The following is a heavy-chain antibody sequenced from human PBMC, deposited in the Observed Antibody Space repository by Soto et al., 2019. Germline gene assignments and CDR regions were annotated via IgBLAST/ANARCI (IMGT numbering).Heavy chain of an antibody. V-gene: IGHV1-69*12. J-gene: IGHJ6*02. D-gene: IGHD5-18*01. CDR2: IIPIFGTA. Sequence: QVQLVQSGAEVKKPGSSVKVSCKASGGTFSSYAISWVRQAPGQGLEWMGGIIPIFGTANYAQKFQGRVTITADESTSTAYMELSSLRSEDTAVYYCARDQGYSYGPTGTYGMDVWGQGTTVTVSS. CDR3: ARDQGYSYGPTGTYGMDV. CDR1: GGTFSSYA.